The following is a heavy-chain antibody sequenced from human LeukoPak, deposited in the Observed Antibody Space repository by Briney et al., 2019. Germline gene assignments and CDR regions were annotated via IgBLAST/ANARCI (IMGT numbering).Heavy chain of an antibody. J-gene: IGHJ3*02. CDR2: INWNGGST. Sequence: GGSLRLSCAASGFTFDDYGMSWVRHAPGKGLEWVSGINWNGGSTGYADSVKGRFTISRDNAKNSLYLQMNGLRAEDTALYYCARGVYSSGWYGSYAFDIWGQGTMVTVSS. V-gene: IGHV3-20*04. D-gene: IGHD6-19*01. CDR1: GFTFDDYG. CDR3: ARGVYSSGWYGSYAFDI.